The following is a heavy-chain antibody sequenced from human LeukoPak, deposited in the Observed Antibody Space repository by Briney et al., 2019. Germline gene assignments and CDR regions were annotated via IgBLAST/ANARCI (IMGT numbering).Heavy chain of an antibody. J-gene: IGHJ4*02. Sequence: GGSLRLSCAASGFTFSSYAMTWVRQAPGKGLEWVSSIGTHGTTTYYADSVKGRFTISRDNSKNTLYLQVNSLRAEDTALYYCAKLDGSATSPYWGQGTLVTVSS. D-gene: IGHD3-10*01. CDR1: GFTFSSYA. CDR3: AKLDGSATSPY. CDR2: IGTHGTTT. V-gene: IGHV3-23*01.